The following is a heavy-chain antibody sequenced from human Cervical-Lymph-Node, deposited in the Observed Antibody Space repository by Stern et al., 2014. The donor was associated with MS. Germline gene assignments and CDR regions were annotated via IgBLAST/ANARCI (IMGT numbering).Heavy chain of an antibody. Sequence: EVQLVESGGGLVQPGRSLRLSCAASGFTFDGYAMHWVRQAPGKGLEWVSGITWNSVSVGYADSVKGRFTISRDNAKNSLYLQMNSLRGDDTALYYCAKGSGGSGYYPVALDYWGQGTLVTVSS. CDR2: ITWNSVSV. J-gene: IGHJ4*02. CDR1: GFTFDGYA. CDR3: AKGSGGSGYYPVALDY. V-gene: IGHV3-9*01. D-gene: IGHD3-3*01.